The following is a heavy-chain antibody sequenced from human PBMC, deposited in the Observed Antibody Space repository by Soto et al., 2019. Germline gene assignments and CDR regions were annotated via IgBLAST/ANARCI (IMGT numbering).Heavy chain of an antibody. V-gene: IGHV1-69*01. D-gene: IGHD3-10*01. CDR1: GGTFSSYA. CDR3: ARVTSMVRGVIDNWFDP. J-gene: IGHJ5*02. Sequence: QVPLVQSGAEVKKPGSSVTVSCKASGGTFSSYAIHWVRQAPGQGLEWMGGIIPMYGPAKYAQRFQGRVTITAAESTTTVYMELPSLTSQDTAVYYCARVTSMVRGVIDNWFDPWGHGTLVTVSS. CDR2: IIPMYGPA.